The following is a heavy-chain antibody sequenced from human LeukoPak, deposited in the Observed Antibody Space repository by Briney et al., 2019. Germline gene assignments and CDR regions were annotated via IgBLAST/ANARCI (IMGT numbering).Heavy chain of an antibody. CDR2: IYYSGST. J-gene: IGHJ4*02. CDR3: ARGARDGHNYHY. Sequence: SSETLSLTCTVSGGSISSYYWSWIRQPPGKGLEWIGYIYYSGSTNYNPSLKSRVTISVDTSKNQFSLKLSSVTAADTAVYYCARGARDGHNYHYWGQGTLVTVSS. V-gene: IGHV4-59*01. D-gene: IGHD5-24*01. CDR1: GGSISSYY.